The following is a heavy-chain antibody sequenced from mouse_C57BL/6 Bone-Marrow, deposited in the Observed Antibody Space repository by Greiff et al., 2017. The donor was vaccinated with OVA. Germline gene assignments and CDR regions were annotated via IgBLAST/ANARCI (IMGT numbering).Heavy chain of an antibody. D-gene: IGHD1-1*01. CDR2: IWRGGST. J-gene: IGHJ1*03. CDR1: GFSLTSYG. CDR3: AKVGRIYDWYFDV. V-gene: IGHV2-5*01. Sequence: VQLQESGPGLVQPSQSLSITCTVSGFSLTSYGVHWVRQSPGKGLEWLGVIWRGGSTDYNAAFMSRLSITKDNSKSQVFFKMNSLQADDTAIYYCAKVGRIYDWYFDVWGTGTTVTVSS.